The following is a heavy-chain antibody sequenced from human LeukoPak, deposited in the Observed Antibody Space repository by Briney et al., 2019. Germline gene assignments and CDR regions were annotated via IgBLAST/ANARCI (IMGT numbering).Heavy chain of an antibody. Sequence: PGGSLRLSCAASGFTFSSYAMSWVRQAPGKGLEWVSAISGSGGSTYYADSVKGRFTISRDNSKNTLYLQMNSLRAEDTAVYYCAKLAYYYDRSGYVPTFDYWGQGTLVTVSS. CDR2: ISGSGGST. CDR1: GFTFSSYA. CDR3: AKLAYYYDRSGYVPTFDY. J-gene: IGHJ4*02. V-gene: IGHV3-23*01. D-gene: IGHD3-22*01.